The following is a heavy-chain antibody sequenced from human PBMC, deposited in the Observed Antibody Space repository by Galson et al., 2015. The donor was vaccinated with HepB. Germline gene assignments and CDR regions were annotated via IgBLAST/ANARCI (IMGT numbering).Heavy chain of an antibody. CDR3: ARDNTYYDFWSGYYDY. Sequence: SLRLSCAASGFTVSSNYMSWVRQAPGKGLEWVSVIYSGGSTYYADSVKGRFTISRDNSKNTLYLQMNSLRAEDTAVYYCARDNTYYDFWSGYYDYWGQGTLVTVSS. CDR1: GFTVSSNY. J-gene: IGHJ4*02. CDR2: IYSGGST. V-gene: IGHV3-53*01. D-gene: IGHD3-3*01.